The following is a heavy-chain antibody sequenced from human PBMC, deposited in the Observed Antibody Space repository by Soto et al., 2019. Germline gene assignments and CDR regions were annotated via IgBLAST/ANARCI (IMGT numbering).Heavy chain of an antibody. CDR2: IKRDGTVT. J-gene: IGHJ3*01. D-gene: IGHD2-21*01. V-gene: IGHV3-7*04. CDR3: ARDVSPPGEFSYDAFDV. CDR1: GFTFSAFW. Sequence: EVQLVESGGGLVQPGESLRLSCAASGFTFSAFWMTWLRQAPGKGLEWVANIKRDGTVTHYGDSVEGRCTLSRDNAQNSLFLQLNSLRPEDTAMYYCARDVSPPGEFSYDAFDVWGQGTFVTVSS.